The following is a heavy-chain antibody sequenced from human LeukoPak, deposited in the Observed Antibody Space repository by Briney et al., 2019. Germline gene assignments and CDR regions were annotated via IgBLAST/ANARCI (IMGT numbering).Heavy chain of an antibody. V-gene: IGHV3-7*05. CDR2: IKQDGIEK. D-gene: IGHD1-1*01. CDR1: GLTFSNYW. J-gene: IGHJ4*02. Sequence: QPGRSLRLSCAASGLTFSNYWMTWVRQAPGKGLEWVANIKQDGIEKYYVDSVKGRFTISRDNAKNSLFLQMDSLSAEDTAVYYCARITTRYFDYWGQGTLVTVSS. CDR3: ARITTRYFDY.